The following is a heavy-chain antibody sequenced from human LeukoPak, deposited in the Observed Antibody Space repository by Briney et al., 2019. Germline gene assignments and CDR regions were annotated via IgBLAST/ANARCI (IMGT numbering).Heavy chain of an antibody. Sequence: PGGSLRLSCAASGFTFSSYWMSWVRQAPGKGLEWVANIKPDGSEKYYVDSVEGRFTISRDNAKNSLYLQMDSLRAEDTAVYYCARDRITIFGVVSLGAFDIWGQGTMVTVSS. CDR1: GFTFSSYW. CDR2: IKPDGSEK. D-gene: IGHD3-3*01. V-gene: IGHV3-7*01. J-gene: IGHJ3*02. CDR3: ARDRITIFGVVSLGAFDI.